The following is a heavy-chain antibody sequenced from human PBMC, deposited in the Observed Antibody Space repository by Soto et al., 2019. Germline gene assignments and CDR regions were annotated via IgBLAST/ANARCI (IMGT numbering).Heavy chain of an antibody. J-gene: IGHJ5*01. CDR3: AQAAGAAFTS. CDR2: IFPLLAMV. Sequence: QVHLVQSGAEMKKPGSSVKVSCKVSGGDLTNSGISWVRQAPGQGLEWMGGIFPLLAMVDYSQKFKGRVTITAADSTNTAHVALGSQKPDAPAVYYCAQAAGAAFTSWG. V-gene: IGHV1-69*04. CDR1: GGDLTNSG. D-gene: IGHD6-25*01.